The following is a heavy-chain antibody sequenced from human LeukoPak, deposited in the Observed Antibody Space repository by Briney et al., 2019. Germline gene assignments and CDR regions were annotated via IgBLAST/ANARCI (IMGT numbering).Heavy chain of an antibody. Sequence: SETLSLTCAVYGRSFSGYYWSWIRQPPGKGLEWIGEINHSGSTNYNPSLKSRVTISVDTSKNQFSLKLSSVTAADTAVYYCARGPSPSGDFSFGYWGQGTLVTVSS. CDR2: INHSGST. CDR3: ARGPSPSGDFSFGY. D-gene: IGHD4-17*01. V-gene: IGHV4-34*01. CDR1: GRSFSGYY. J-gene: IGHJ4*02.